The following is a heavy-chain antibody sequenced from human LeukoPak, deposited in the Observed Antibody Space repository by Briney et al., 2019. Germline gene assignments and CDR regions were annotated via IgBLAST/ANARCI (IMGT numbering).Heavy chain of an antibody. D-gene: IGHD1-1*01. CDR1: GGSLSSYY. J-gene: IGHJ5*02. Sequence: SETLSLTCTVSGGSLSSYYWSWIRQPPGKGLEWLGYISYSGSTNFNPSLKSRVTISVDTSKNQFSLKLSSVTAADTAVYYCAREGTAGTNLDWFDPWGQGTLVTVSS. V-gene: IGHV4-59*01. CDR2: ISYSGST. CDR3: AREGTAGTNLDWFDP.